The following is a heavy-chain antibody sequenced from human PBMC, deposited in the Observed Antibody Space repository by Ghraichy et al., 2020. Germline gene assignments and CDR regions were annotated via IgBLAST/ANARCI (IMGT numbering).Heavy chain of an antibody. CDR1: GDSVSSNSAA. V-gene: IGHV6-1*01. J-gene: IGHJ4*02. D-gene: IGHD6-19*01. CDR3: ARERGGYDSWRIAVAGHFDY. Sequence: SQTLSLTCAISGDSVSSNSAAWNWIRQSPSRGLEWLGRTYYRSKWYNDYAVSVKSRITINPDTSKNQFSLQLNSVTPEDTAVYYCARERGGYDSWRIAVAGHFDYWGQGTLVTVSS. CDR2: TYYRSKWYN.